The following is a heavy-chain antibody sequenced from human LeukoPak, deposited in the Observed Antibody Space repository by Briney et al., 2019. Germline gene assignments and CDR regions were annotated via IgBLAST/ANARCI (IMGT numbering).Heavy chain of an antibody. D-gene: IGHD3-10*01. J-gene: IGHJ4*02. CDR2: INQDGSEE. CDR3: ARHDVTMVRGVNYFDY. Sequence: GGSLRLSCVASGFTFSNYGMNWVRQAPGKGLEWVAHINQDGSEEYYVDFLKGRFTISRDNAKNSLYLQMNSLRAEDTAVYYCARHDVTMVRGVNYFDYWGQGTLVTVSS. V-gene: IGHV3-7*01. CDR1: GFTFSNYG.